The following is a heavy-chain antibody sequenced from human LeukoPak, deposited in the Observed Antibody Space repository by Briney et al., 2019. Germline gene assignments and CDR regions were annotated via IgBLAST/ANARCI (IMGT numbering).Heavy chain of an antibody. CDR1: GFTFSSYG. CDR2: ISYGGSNK. CDR3: AKDPNLYGDYYFDY. J-gene: IGHJ4*02. Sequence: GGSLRLSCAASGFTFSSYGMHWVRQAPGKGLEWVAVISYGGSNKYYADSVKGRFTISRDNSKNTLYLQMNSLRAEDTAVYYCAKDPNLYGDYYFDYWGQGTLVTVSS. D-gene: IGHD4-17*01. V-gene: IGHV3-30*18.